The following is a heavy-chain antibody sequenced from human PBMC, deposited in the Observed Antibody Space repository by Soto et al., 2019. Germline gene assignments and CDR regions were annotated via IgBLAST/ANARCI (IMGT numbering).Heavy chain of an antibody. CDR3: AREDINCGGDCFSL. V-gene: IGHV3-48*03. CDR1: GFTFSSYE. CDR2: ISANGNSI. D-gene: IGHD2-21*02. J-gene: IGHJ4*02. Sequence: GVSLRLSCAASGFTFSSYEMNWVRQAPGRGLEWISYISANGNSIYYADSVRGRFTVSRDSAKNSLYLQMNSLRAEDTAVYYCAREDINCGGDCFSLWGQGTLVTVSS.